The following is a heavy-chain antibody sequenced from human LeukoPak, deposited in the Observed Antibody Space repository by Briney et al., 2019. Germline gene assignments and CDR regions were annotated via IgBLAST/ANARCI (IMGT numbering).Heavy chain of an antibody. CDR3: ARGRGSSSWYYFDY. D-gene: IGHD6-13*01. CDR1: GGSVSSGSYY. V-gene: IGHV4-61*01. CDR2: IYYSGST. J-gene: IGHJ4*02. Sequence: SETLSLTCTVSGGSVSSGSYYWGWLRQPPGTGLEWIGYIYYSGSTNYNPSLKSRVTISVDTSKNQFSLKLSSVTAADTAVYYCARGRGSSSWYYFDYWGQGTLVTVSS.